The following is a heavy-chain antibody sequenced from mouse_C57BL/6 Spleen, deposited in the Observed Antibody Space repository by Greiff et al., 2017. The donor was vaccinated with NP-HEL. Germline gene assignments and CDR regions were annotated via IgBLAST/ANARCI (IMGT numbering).Heavy chain of an antibody. CDR1: GYSITSGYY. CDR2: ISYDGSN. Sequence: VQLQQSGPGLVKPSQSLSLTCSVTGYSITSGYYWNWIRQFPGNKLEWMGYISYDGSNNYNPSLKNRISITRDTSKNQFFLKLNSVTTEDTATYYCARGDSSGKFDYWGQGTTLTVSS. V-gene: IGHV3-6*01. CDR3: ARGDSSGKFDY. J-gene: IGHJ2*01. D-gene: IGHD3-2*02.